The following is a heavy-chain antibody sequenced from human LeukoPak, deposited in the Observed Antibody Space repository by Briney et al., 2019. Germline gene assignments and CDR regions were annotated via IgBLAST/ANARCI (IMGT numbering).Heavy chain of an antibody. CDR1: GFIVSRHY. Sequence: GGSLRLSCVASGFIVSRHYVSWVRQAPGKGLEWVSVIYADGTTYYADSMAGRFTFSRDNSKNTLYLQMDSLRTEDTAVYYCARGGTQGWLFYDSWGQGTLVTVSS. V-gene: IGHV3-53*01. CDR3: ARGGTQGWLFYDS. CDR2: IYADGTT. D-gene: IGHD3-22*01. J-gene: IGHJ5*01.